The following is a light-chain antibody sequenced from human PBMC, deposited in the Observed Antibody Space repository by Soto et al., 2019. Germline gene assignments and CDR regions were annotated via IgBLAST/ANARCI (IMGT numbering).Light chain of an antibody. V-gene: IGKV3-15*01. CDR1: QSISGK. J-gene: IGKJ5*01. Sequence: EIMMTQSPATLSVSPGERATLSCRASQSISGKLAWYQQKRGQAPRLLIYGASTRATGIPARFSGSGSGTEFTLTISSLQPDDFATYYCQQYNSYSSITFGQGTRL. CDR2: GAS. CDR3: QQYNSYSSIT.